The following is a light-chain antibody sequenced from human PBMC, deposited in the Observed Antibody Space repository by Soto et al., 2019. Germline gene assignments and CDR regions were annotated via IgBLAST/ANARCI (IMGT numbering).Light chain of an antibody. J-gene: IGLJ3*02. CDR3: SSYAGSNLWV. CDR2: EVS. Sequence: QSVLTQSPSASGSPGQSVTISCTGTSSDVGNYKYVSWYQQHPGKAPKLMIYEVSKRPSGVPDRFSGSKSGNTASLTVSGLQVEDEADYYCSSYAGSNLWVFGGGTKPPS. CDR1: SSDVGNYKY. V-gene: IGLV2-8*01.